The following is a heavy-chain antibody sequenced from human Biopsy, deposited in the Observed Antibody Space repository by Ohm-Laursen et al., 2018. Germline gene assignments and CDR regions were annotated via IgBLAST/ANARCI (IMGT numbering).Heavy chain of an antibody. CDR2: ISGSGVTK. Sequence: SLRLSCAASGFTFRDYYMSWIRQAAGKGLAWLSYISGSGVTKRYADSMKGRFTVSRDNAKNSLYLEMNNLTVEDPAVYYYPTDGAGSYNENWGQGTLVSVSS. CDR1: GFTFRDYY. CDR3: PTDGAGSYNEN. V-gene: IGHV3-11*01. D-gene: IGHD3-10*01. J-gene: IGHJ4*02.